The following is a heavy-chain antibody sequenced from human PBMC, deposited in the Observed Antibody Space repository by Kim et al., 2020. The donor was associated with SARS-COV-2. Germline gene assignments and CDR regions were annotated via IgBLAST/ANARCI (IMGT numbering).Heavy chain of an antibody. Sequence: YADSVKGRFTISRDNARNTLYLQMNSLRTEDTALYYCAKDMALGSSDDYWGQGTLVTVSS. J-gene: IGHJ4*02. V-gene: IGHV3-9*01. CDR3: AKDMALGSSDDY. D-gene: IGHD3-10*01.